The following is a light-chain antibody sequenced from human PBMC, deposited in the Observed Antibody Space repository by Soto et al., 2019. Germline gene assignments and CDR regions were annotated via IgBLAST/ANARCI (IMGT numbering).Light chain of an antibody. Sequence: QSVLTQPPSASGTPGQRVNISCSGGSXNIGLNYVYWYQQLPGAAPKLLIYKAGERPSGVPDRFSGSKSGTSASLAISGLRSEDEAEYYCSVWDNSLSCRVFGEGTKVTVL. CDR3: SVWDNSLSCRV. CDR2: KAG. CDR1: SXNIGLNY. J-gene: IGLJ3*02. V-gene: IGLV1-47*01.